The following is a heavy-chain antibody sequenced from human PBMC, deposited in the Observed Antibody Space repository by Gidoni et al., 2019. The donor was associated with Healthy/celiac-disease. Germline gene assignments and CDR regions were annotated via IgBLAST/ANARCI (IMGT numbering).Heavy chain of an antibody. CDR1: GCTFSSYS. D-gene: IGHD6-13*01. Sequence: EVQLVESGGGLVQPGGSLRLPCAASGCTFSSYSMNWVRQAPGKGLEWVSYISSSSSTIYYADSVKGRFTISRDNATNSLYLQMNSLRAEDTAVYYCASGSKRGYSSSWYDAFDIWGQGTMVTVSS. V-gene: IGHV3-48*01. CDR3: ASGSKRGYSSSWYDAFDI. J-gene: IGHJ3*02. CDR2: ISSSSSTI.